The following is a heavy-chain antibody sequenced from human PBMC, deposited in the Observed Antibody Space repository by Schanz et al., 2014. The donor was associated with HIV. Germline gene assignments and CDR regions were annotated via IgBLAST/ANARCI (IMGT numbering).Heavy chain of an antibody. CDR3: AKDHYDFRLSPQGF. V-gene: IGHV3-30*18. J-gene: IGHJ4*02. D-gene: IGHD3-3*01. Sequence: QAQLVQSGGGVVQPGRSLRLSCAGSGFTFSNYGMHWVRQAPGKGLEWVAFISYDGTNKYYADSVKGRFTISRDNSKNTLYLQMSSLRAEDTAVYYCAKDHYDFRLSPQGFWGQGTLVTVSS. CDR2: ISYDGTNK. CDR1: GFTFSNYG.